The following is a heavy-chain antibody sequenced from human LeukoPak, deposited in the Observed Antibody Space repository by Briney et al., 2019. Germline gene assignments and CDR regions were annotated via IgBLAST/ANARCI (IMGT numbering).Heavy chain of an antibody. J-gene: IGHJ4*02. Sequence: GGSLRLSCAASRFTFSSYWMSWVRQAPGKGLEWVANIKQDGSEKYYVDSVKGRFTISRDNAKNSLYLQMNSLRAEDTAVYYCARDRPLSVRGAHFDYWGQGTLVTVSS. CDR2: IKQDGSEK. V-gene: IGHV3-7*03. CDR3: ARDRPLSVRGAHFDY. CDR1: RFTFSSYW. D-gene: IGHD3-10*01.